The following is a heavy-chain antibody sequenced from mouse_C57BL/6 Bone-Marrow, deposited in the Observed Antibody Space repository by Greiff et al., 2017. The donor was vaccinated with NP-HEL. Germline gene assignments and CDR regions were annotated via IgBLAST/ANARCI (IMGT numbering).Heavy chain of an antibody. J-gene: IGHJ2*01. CDR1: GYTFTSYW. CDR3: ARSSYYYGSSYFDY. V-gene: IGHV1-61*01. D-gene: IGHD1-1*01. Sequence: QVQLKQPGAELVRPGSSVKLSCKASGYTFTSYWMDWVKQRPGQGLEWIGNIYPSDSETHYNQKFKDKATLTVDKSCSTAYMQLSSLTSEDSAVYYCARSSYYYGSSYFDYWGQGTTLTVSS. CDR2: IYPSDSET.